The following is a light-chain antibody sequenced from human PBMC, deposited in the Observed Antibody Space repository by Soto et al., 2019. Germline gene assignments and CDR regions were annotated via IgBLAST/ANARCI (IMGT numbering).Light chain of an antibody. Sequence: QSGLTHPRSESAAPGQKLTRACSGRSYNIGSNDVSWYQQHPETAPILLIDYNNKRPTGIPHRVSGSTTVTAAPLRITGLPSGHAAEDYFVTTDSSLSAGVFGTGTKGTV. CDR3: VTTDSSLSAGV. CDR1: SYNIGSND. V-gene: IGLV1-51*01. CDR2: YNN. J-gene: IGLJ1*01.